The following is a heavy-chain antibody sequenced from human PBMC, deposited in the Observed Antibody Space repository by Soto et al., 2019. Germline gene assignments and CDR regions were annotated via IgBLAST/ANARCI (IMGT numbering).Heavy chain of an antibody. Sequence: QVQLQESGPGLVKPSQTLSLTCTVSGGSISSGGYYWSWIRQHPGKGLEWIGYIYYSGSTYYNPSLKSRVTIPVDSCKSQSAPKLSSVTAADTAVYYCANEDAESTSLDYWGQGALVTVSS. J-gene: IGHJ4*02. CDR1: GGSISSGGYY. CDR3: ANEDAESTSLDY. D-gene: IGHD1-26*01. V-gene: IGHV4-31*03. CDR2: IYYSGST.